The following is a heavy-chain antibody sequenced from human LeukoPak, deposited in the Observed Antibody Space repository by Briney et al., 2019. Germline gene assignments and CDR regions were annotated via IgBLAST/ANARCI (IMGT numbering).Heavy chain of an antibody. CDR3: ARGLGLAEEIYFDY. CDR2: INNSGST. J-gene: IGHJ4*02. Sequence: SETLSLTCAVYGGSFSGYYWSWIRQPRGKGLEWIGEINNSGSTNYNPSFKSRVTISVDTSKNQFSLKLSSVTAADTAVYYCARGLGLAEEIYFDYWGQGTLVTVSS. V-gene: IGHV4-34*01. CDR1: GGSFSGYY. D-gene: IGHD3-3*01.